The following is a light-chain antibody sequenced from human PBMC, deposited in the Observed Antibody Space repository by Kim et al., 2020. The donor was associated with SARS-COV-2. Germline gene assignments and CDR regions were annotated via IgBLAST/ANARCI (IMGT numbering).Light chain of an antibody. J-gene: IGKJ2*01. V-gene: IGKV3-20*01. CDR2: GAS. CDR1: QSISSNY. CDR3: QQYGGSLQT. Sequence: LYPGERASLSCRSSQSISSNYLAWYQQKPCQAPTLLIYGASSRATGIPDRFRGSGSGTDFTFIITRLEPEDFAVYYCQQYGGSLQTFGQGTKLEI.